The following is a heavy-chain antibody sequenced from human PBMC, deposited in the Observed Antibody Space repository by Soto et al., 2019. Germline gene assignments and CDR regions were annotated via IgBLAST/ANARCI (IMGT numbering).Heavy chain of an antibody. CDR3: AREGSSGYGDDAFDI. Sequence: GASVKVSCKASGYTFTSYGISWVRQAPGQGLEWMGWISAYNGKTNYAQKIQGRVTMTTDTSTRTAYMELRSLRSDDTDVYYCAREGSSGYGDDAFDISGQRTMVTL. V-gene: IGHV1-18*01. CDR2: ISAYNGKT. D-gene: IGHD3-22*01. CDR1: GYTFTSYG. J-gene: IGHJ3*02.